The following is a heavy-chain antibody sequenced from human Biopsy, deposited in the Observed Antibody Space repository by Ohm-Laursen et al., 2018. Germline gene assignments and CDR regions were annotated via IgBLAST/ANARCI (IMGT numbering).Heavy chain of an antibody. D-gene: IGHD3-10*01. CDR3: ARGTNYYGSGRNRHWFDP. Sequence: GTLSLTCGVYGGSFRGYYCSWIRQPPGKGLEWLGEINDSGRTNYNPSLRSRVTFSVDTSKNQFSLKLSSVTAADTAVYYCARGTNYYGSGRNRHWFDPWGQGTQVTVSS. CDR1: GGSFRGYY. J-gene: IGHJ5*02. V-gene: IGHV4-34*01. CDR2: INDSGRT.